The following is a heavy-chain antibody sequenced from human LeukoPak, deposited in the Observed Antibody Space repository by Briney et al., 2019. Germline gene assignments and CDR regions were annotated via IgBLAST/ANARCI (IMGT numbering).Heavy chain of an antibody. V-gene: IGHV1-46*01. CDR2: INPSGGST. Sequence: ASVKVSCKASGYTFTSYYMHWVRQAPGQGLEWMGIINPSGGSTSYAQKFQGRVTMTRDMSTSTVYMELSSLRSEDTAVYYCARPKNGDYDPITAFDIWGQGTMVTVSS. J-gene: IGHJ3*02. CDR1: GYTFTSYY. CDR3: ARPKNGDYDPITAFDI. D-gene: IGHD4-17*01.